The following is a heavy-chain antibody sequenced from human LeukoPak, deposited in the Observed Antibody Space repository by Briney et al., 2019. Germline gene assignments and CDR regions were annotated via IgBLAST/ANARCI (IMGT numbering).Heavy chain of an antibody. CDR3: ARGGLSYGFDV. CDR1: GFTISPYY. J-gene: IGHJ3*01. V-gene: IGHV3-7*01. CDR2: IDKDAIEK. Sequence: GGSPRLSCIASGFTISPYYMGWARQAPGKGLEWVANIDKDAIEKYYVDSVKGRFTISRDNAKNSLRLEMNSLGVEDTAVYYCARGGLSYGFDVWGPGTMVTVSS. D-gene: IGHD4/OR15-4a*01.